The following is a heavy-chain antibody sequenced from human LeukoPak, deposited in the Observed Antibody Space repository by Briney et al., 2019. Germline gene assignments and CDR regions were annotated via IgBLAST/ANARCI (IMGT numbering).Heavy chain of an antibody. J-gene: IGHJ5*02. Sequence: SETLSLTCTVSGGSISSGGYYWSWIRQHPGKGLEWIGYIYYSGSTYYNPSLKSRVTISVDTSKNQFSLKLSSVTAADTAVYCWAGGGGGDWFDPWGQGTLVTVSS. CDR2: IYYSGST. V-gene: IGHV4-31*03. D-gene: IGHD2-21*01. CDR1: GGSISSGGYY. CDR3: AGGGGGDWFDP.